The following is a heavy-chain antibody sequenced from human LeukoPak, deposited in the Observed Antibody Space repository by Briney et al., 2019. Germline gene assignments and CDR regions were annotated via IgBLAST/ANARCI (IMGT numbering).Heavy chain of an antibody. Sequence: PSETLSLTCAVYGGSFSVYYWSWIRQPPGKGLEWIGEINHSGSINYNPSLKSRVTISLDTSKNQFSLKLSSVTAADTAVYYCAGHHPRNTVDFWGQGTLVTVSS. CDR2: INHSGSI. J-gene: IGHJ4*02. D-gene: IGHD2/OR15-2a*01. CDR1: GGSFSVYY. CDR3: AGHHPRNTVDF. V-gene: IGHV4-34*01.